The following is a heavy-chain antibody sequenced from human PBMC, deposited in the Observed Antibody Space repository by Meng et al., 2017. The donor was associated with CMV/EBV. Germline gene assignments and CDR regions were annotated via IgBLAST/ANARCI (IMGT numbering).Heavy chain of an antibody. CDR1: GLTFSSSN. CDR2: ISSRSSYI. V-gene: IGHV3-21*01. D-gene: IGHD3-10*01. J-gene: IGHJ6*02. Sequence: ETLSLTCAASGLTFSSSNMNWVRQAPGRGLEWVSSISSRSSYIYYADSVKGRFTISRDNAKNSLHLQMNSLRAEDTAVYYCAREPTYYYGSGIYSYYYYGMDVWGQGTTVTVSS. CDR3: AREPTYYYGSGIYSYYYYGMDV.